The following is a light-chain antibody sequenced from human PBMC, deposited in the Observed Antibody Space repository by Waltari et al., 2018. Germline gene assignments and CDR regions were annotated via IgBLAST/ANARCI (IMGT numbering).Light chain of an antibody. V-gene: IGKV1-5*01. Sequence: DIQMTQSPSTLSASVGDRVTITCRASQGISSWLAWYQQKPGKAPMLLIYDASSLESGVPSRFSGSGSGTEFTLTISSLQPDDFATYYCQQYNSYSETFGQGTKVEIK. CDR2: DAS. CDR3: QQYNSYSET. CDR1: QGISSW. J-gene: IGKJ1*01.